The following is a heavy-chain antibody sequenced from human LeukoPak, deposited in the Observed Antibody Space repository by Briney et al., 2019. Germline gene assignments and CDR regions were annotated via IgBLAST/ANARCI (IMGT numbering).Heavy chain of an antibody. Sequence: GGSLRLSCAASGFTFSDYYMTWIRQAPGKGLEWVSYISNTGGTIYYADSVKGRFTISRDNAKNSLFLQMNSLRAEDTAVYYCARVRNRDSRDLEDWGQGTLVTVSS. V-gene: IGHV3-11*01. CDR3: ARVRNRDSRDLED. CDR1: GFTFSDYY. J-gene: IGHJ4*02. D-gene: IGHD6-13*01. CDR2: ISNTGGTI.